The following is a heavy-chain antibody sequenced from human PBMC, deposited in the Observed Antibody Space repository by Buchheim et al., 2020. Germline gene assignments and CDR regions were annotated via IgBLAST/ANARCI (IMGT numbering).Heavy chain of an antibody. CDR2: ISYDGSNK. D-gene: IGHD3-22*01. CDR3: AKDHIYDSSGSFDY. V-gene: IGHV3-30*18. CDR1: GFTFSSYG. J-gene: IGHJ4*02. Sequence: QVQLVESGGGVVQPGRSLRLSCAASGFTFSSYGMHWVRQAPGKGLEWVAVISYDGSNKYYADSVKGRFTISRDNSKNTLYLQMNSLRAEDTAVYYCAKDHIYDSSGSFDYWGQGTL.